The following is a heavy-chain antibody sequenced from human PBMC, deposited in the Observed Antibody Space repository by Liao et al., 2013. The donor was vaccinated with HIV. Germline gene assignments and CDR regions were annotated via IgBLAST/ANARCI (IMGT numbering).Heavy chain of an antibody. CDR2: INHSGST. D-gene: IGHD2-15*01. J-gene: IGHJ5*02. Sequence: QVQLQQWGAGLLKPSETLSLTCAVYGGSFSYYYWSWIRQPPGKGLEWIGEINHSGSTNYNPSLKSRVTISVDTSKNQFSLKLSSVTAADTAVYYCARSMLLRPNWFDPWGQGTLVTVSS. CDR3: ARSMLLRPNWFDP. V-gene: IGHV4-34*01. CDR1: GGSFSYYY.